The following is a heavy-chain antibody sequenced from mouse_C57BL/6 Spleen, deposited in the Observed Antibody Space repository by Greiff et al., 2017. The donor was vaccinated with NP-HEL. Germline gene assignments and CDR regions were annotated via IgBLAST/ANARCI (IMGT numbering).Heavy chain of an antibody. V-gene: IGHV1-63*01. CDR3: ARWGDRDAMDY. D-gene: IGHD3-3*01. CDR1: GYTFTNYW. J-gene: IGHJ4*01. Sequence: VQLQQSGAELVRPGTSVKMSCKASGYTFTNYWIGWAKQRPGHGLEWIGDIYPGGGYTNYNEKFKGKATLTADKSSSTAYMQFSSLTSEDSAIYYCARWGDRDAMDYWGQGTSVTVSS. CDR2: IYPGGGYT.